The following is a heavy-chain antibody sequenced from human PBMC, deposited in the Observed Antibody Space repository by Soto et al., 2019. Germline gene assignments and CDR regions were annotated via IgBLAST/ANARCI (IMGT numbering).Heavy chain of an antibody. CDR2: IYYSWST. J-gene: IGHJ5*02. CDR1: GGSISSGGYY. D-gene: IGHD2-2*01. CDR3: ARSHCSSTSCYVFGNWFDP. V-gene: IGHV4-31*03. Sequence: SETLSLTCTVSGGSISSGGYYWSWIRQHPWNGLEWIVYIYYSWSTYYNPSLKSRVTISVDTSKNQFSLKLSSVTAADTAVYYCARSHCSSTSCYVFGNWFDPWGQGTLVTVSS.